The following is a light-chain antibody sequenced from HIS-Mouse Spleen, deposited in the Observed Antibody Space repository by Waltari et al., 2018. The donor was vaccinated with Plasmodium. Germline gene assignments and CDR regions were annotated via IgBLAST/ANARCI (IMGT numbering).Light chain of an antibody. CDR1: QSVSSSY. CDR3: QQYGSSPYT. V-gene: IGKV3-20*01. CDR2: GAS. Sequence: EIVLTQSPGTLSLSPGERATLSCRASQSVSSSYLAWYQQKPGQAPRLLIYGASSRATGIQDRFSGSGSGTDSTLTISRLEPEDFAVYYCQQYGSSPYTFGQGTKLEIK. J-gene: IGKJ2*01.